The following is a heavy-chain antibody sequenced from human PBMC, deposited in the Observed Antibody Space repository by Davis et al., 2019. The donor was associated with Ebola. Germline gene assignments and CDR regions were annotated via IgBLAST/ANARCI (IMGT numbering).Heavy chain of an antibody. V-gene: IGHV3-30*03. CDR1: GFTFSSYG. J-gene: IGHJ4*02. Sequence: GESLKISCAASGFTFSSYGMHWVRQAPGKGLEWVAVISYDGSNKYYADSVKGRFTISRDNSKNTLYLQMNSLRAEDTAVYYCARDSEGGYVGYWGQGTLVTVSS. CDR2: ISYDGSNK. D-gene: IGHD5-12*01. CDR3: ARDSEGGYVGY.